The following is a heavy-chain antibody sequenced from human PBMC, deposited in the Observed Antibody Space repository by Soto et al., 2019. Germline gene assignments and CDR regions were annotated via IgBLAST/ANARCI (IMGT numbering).Heavy chain of an antibody. Sequence: QVQLVQSGAEVKKPGASVKVSCKASGYTFTSYGISWVRQAPGQGLEWMGWISAYNGNTNYAQKLQGRVTMTTDTPTSTAYMERRSLRSDGTAVYYCARDPPLGYGPSLFDYWGQGTLVTVSS. D-gene: IGHD5-18*01. CDR1: GYTFTSYG. CDR3: ARDPPLGYGPSLFDY. V-gene: IGHV1-18*04. J-gene: IGHJ4*02. CDR2: ISAYNGNT.